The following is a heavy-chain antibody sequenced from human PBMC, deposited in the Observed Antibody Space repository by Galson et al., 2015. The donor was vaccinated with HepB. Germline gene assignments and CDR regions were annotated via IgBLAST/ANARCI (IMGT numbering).Heavy chain of an antibody. J-gene: IGHJ4*02. V-gene: IGHV3-30-3*01. CDR2: ISYDGSNK. Sequence: SLRLSCAASGFTFSSYAMHWVRQAPGKGLEWVAVISYDGSNKYYADSVKGRFTISRDNSKNTLYLQMNSLRAEDTAVYYCARDMIVHSLDYWGQGTLVTVSS. CDR3: ARDMIVHSLDY. D-gene: IGHD3-22*01. CDR1: GFTFSSYA.